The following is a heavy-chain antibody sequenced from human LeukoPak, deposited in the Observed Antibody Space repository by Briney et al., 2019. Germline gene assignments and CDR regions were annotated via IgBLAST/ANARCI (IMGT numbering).Heavy chain of an antibody. CDR1: GFTVSKSW. CDR3: TTYNSRDAFDI. CDR2: IKSKSDGETT. J-gene: IGHJ3*02. V-gene: IGHV3-15*01. D-gene: IGHD2/OR15-2a*01. Sequence: GGSLRLSCAASGFTVSKSWMSWVRQAPGKGLEWVGRIKSKSDGETTDHAAPVKGRFIISRDDSKNTLNLQMNSLKTEDTAVYYCTTYNSRDAFDIWGQGTMVTVSS.